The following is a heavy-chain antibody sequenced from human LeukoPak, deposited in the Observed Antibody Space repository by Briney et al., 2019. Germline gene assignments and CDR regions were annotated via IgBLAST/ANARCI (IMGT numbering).Heavy chain of an antibody. V-gene: IGHV3-64*01. CDR1: GFTLSSYA. Sequence: GGSLRLSCAASGFTLSSYAMHCVRQAPGERLEYVSAISKNGGNTYYANSVTGRFSISRDNSKNTLYLQMGSLRTEDMAVYYCARVGEGRYYQYYYMDVWGKGTTVTVSS. J-gene: IGHJ6*03. CDR3: ARVGEGRYYQYYYMDV. D-gene: IGHD1-26*01. CDR2: ISKNGGNT.